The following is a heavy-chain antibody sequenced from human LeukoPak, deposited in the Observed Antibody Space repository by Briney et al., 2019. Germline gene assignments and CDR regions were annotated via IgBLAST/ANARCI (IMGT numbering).Heavy chain of an antibody. CDR1: GLTFSDYY. J-gene: IGHJ3*02. Sequence: GGSLRLSCAASGLTFSDYYMSWIRQAPGKGLEWVSYISSSGSTIYYADSVKGRFTISRDNAKNSLYLQMNSLRAEDTAVYYCARVLWSDAFDIWGQGTMVTVSS. D-gene: IGHD2/OR15-2a*01. CDR2: ISSSGSTI. V-gene: IGHV3-11*01. CDR3: ARVLWSDAFDI.